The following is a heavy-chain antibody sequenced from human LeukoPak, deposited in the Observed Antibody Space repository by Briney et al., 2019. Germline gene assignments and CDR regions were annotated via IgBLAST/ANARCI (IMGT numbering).Heavy chain of an antibody. J-gene: IGHJ3*02. Sequence: GGSLRLSCAASGFTVSSNYMSWVRQAPGKGLEWVSVIYSGGSTYYADSVKGRFTISRDNSKNTLYLQMNSLRAEDTAVYYCARETPNWGGWAFDIWGQGTMVTVSS. V-gene: IGHV3-53*01. D-gene: IGHD7-27*01. CDR1: GFTVSSNY. CDR3: ARETPNWGGWAFDI. CDR2: IYSGGST.